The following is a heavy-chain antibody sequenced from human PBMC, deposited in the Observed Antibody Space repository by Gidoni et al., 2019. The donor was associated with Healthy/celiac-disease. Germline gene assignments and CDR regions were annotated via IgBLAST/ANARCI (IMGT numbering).Heavy chain of an antibody. CDR2: MSSDGRTK. J-gene: IGHJ4*02. CDR3: ARGAFGNSPFPRTFDY. Sequence: QVQLVESGGGVVQPGRSLTLSCAASGFPFRSDALHWVRQAPDKGLEWVAGMSSDGRTKYYADSVKGRFTISRDNSEHTLYLQMGSLRGEDTAVYYCARGAFGNSPFPRTFDYWGQGALVTVSS. D-gene: IGHD3-16*01. V-gene: IGHV3-30*15. CDR1: GFPFRSDA.